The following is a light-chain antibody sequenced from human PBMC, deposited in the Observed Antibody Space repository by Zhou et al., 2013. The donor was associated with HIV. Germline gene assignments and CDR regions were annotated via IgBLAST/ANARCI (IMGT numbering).Light chain of an antibody. CDR1: QNIVSN. Sequence: EVVMTQSPATLSVSPGERATLSCRASQNIVSNLAWYQHKPGQAPRLLIYAASTRATGIPARFSGSGSGTEFTLTISGLQSEDFAVVLXXRLIRGPSVPTFG. J-gene: IGKJ3*01. V-gene: IGKV3-15*01. CDR3: XRLIRGPSVPT. CDR2: AAS.